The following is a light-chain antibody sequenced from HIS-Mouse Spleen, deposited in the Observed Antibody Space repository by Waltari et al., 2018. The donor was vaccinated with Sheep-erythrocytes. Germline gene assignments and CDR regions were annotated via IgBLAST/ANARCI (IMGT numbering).Light chain of an antibody. J-gene: IGLJ2*01. CDR2: EDS. CDR3: YSTDSSGNHSV. V-gene: IGLV3-10*01. CDR1: ALPKKY. Sequence: SYELTQPPSVSVSPGQTARITCSGDALPKKYAYWYQQNSGQAPVLVIYEDSKRPSGIPGRVSGSSSGTMATLTISGAQVEDEADYYCYSTDSSGNHSVFGGGTKLTVL.